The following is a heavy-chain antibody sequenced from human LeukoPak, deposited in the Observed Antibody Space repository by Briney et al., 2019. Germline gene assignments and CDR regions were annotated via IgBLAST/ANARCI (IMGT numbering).Heavy chain of an antibody. V-gene: IGHV3-53*04. CDR3: ARCDGDGYEMLIDY. CDR1: GFTVSSNY. CDR2: IYSGGST. D-gene: IGHD5-24*01. J-gene: IGHJ4*02. Sequence: PGGSLRLSCAASGFTVSSNYMSWVRQAPGKGLEWVSVIYSGGSTYYADSVKGRFTISRHNSKNTLYLQMNSLRSEDTAVYYCARCDGDGYEMLIDYWGQGTLVTVSS.